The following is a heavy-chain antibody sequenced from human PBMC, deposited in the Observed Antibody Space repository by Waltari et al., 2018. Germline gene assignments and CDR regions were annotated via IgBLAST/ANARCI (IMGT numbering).Heavy chain of an antibody. J-gene: IGHJ4*02. V-gene: IGHV3-21*01. D-gene: IGHD1-26*01. Sequence: SSSSYIYYADSVKGRFTISRDNAKNSLYLQMNSLRAEDTAVYYCARGRGSQYYFDYWGQGTLVTVSS. CDR2: SSSSYI. CDR3: ARGRGSQYYFDY.